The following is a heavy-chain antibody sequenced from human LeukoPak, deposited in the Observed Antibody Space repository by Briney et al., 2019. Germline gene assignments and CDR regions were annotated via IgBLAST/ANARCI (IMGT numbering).Heavy chain of an antibody. Sequence: PGGSLRLSCAASGFTFDDYAMHWVRQAPGKGLEWVSGISWNSGSIGYADSVKGRFTISRDNAKNSLYLQMDSLRAEDTALYYCAKSYGDYTSPPDYWGQGTLVTVSS. CDR3: AKSYGDYTSPPDY. J-gene: IGHJ4*02. V-gene: IGHV3-9*01. CDR1: GFTFDDYA. D-gene: IGHD4-17*01. CDR2: ISWNSGSI.